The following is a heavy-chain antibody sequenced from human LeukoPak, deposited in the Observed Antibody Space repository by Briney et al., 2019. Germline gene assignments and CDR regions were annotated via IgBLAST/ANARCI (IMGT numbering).Heavy chain of an antibody. V-gene: IGHV3-74*03. Sequence: GGSLRLSYAASGFTFSTYWINWVRQGPGKGLVWVALINGDGSTTTRADSVKGRFTISRDNAKNTVYLQMNSLRDEDTAVYYCARDYAGSPDYWGQGTLVTVSS. J-gene: IGHJ4*02. D-gene: IGHD3-10*01. CDR1: GFTFSTYW. CDR3: ARDYAGSPDY. CDR2: INGDGSTT.